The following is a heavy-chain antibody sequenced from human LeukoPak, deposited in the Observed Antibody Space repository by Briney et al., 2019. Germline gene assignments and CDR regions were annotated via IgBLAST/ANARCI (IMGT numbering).Heavy chain of an antibody. J-gene: IGHJ3*02. D-gene: IGHD5-12*01. V-gene: IGHV1-2*02. CDR2: INPNYGGT. CDR1: GYTFTDYY. Sequence: ASVKVSCKASGYTFTDYYIHWVRQAPGQGLEWMGWINPNYGGTNYAQNFQGRVTMSRDTSISTAYMELSRLRSDDTTVYYCTRSLFSGYDMRAFDMWGQGTMVTVSS. CDR3: TRSLFSGYDMRAFDM.